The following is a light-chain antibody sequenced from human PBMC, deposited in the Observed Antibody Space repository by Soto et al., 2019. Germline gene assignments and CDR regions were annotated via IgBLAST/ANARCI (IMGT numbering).Light chain of an antibody. CDR1: QSVSNY. CDR2: GTS. Sequence: EIVLTQSPATLSLSPGERATLSCRASQSVSNYLAWYQQKPGQAPRLLIHGTSNRATGIPDRFSGSGSGTDFTLTVDRLEPEDFAVYFCQLYGTSPMYTFGQGTKLEIK. J-gene: IGKJ2*01. CDR3: QLYGTSPMYT. V-gene: IGKV3-20*01.